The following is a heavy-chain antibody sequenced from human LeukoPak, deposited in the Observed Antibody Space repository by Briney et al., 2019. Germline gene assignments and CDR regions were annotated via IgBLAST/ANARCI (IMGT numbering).Heavy chain of an antibody. V-gene: IGHV3-53*01. Sequence: GGFLRLSCAASGFTVSSNYMSWVRQAPGKGLEWVSVVYSGGSTYYADSVKGRFTISRDNSKNTLYLQMNSLRAEDTAVYYCARGPSQIWFGELFFDYWGQGTLVTVSS. CDR1: GFTVSSNY. J-gene: IGHJ4*02. D-gene: IGHD3-10*01. CDR2: VYSGGST. CDR3: ARGPSQIWFGELFFDY.